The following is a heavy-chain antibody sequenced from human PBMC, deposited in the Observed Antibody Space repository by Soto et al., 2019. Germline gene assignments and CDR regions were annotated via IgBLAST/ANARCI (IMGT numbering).Heavy chain of an antibody. CDR3: AREARGYCSGGSCYYNWFDP. V-gene: IGHV4-30-2*01. CDR1: GGSISSGGYS. J-gene: IGHJ5*02. Sequence: SSETLSLTCAVSGGSISSGGYSWSWIRQPPGKGLEWIGYIYHSGSTYYNPSLKSRVTISVDRSKNQFSLKLSSVTAADTAVYYCAREARGYCSGGSCYYNWFDPWGQGTPVTVSS. CDR2: IYHSGST. D-gene: IGHD2-15*01.